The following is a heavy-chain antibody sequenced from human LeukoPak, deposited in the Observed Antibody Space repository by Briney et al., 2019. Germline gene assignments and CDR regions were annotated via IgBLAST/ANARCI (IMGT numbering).Heavy chain of an antibody. Sequence: PSETPSLTCTVAGGSISSYYWSWIRQPPGKGLAWIGYIYYSGSTNYNPSLKSRVTISVDTSKNQFSLKLSSVTAADTAVYYCARRGPTLYGSGSYYNEPFDYWGQGTLVTVSS. CDR1: GGSISSYY. D-gene: IGHD3-10*01. J-gene: IGHJ4*02. CDR3: ARRGPTLYGSGSYYNEPFDY. CDR2: IYYSGST. V-gene: IGHV4-59*01.